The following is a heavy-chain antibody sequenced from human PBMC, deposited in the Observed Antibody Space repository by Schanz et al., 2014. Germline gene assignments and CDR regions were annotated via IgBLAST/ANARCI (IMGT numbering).Heavy chain of an antibody. J-gene: IGHJ3*02. Sequence: VQLVESGAEVKKPGASVKVSCKASGYTFTSYYMHWVRQAPGQGLEWMGIINPSGGSTSYAKKFQGRFTMTRDTSTTTVYMELSSLRSDDTAMYYCVTEKRMESGTWAKAFDIWGQGTWVTVSS. D-gene: IGHD3-3*01. CDR1: GYTFTSYY. CDR2: INPSGGST. CDR3: VTEKRMESGTWAKAFDI. V-gene: IGHV1-46*01.